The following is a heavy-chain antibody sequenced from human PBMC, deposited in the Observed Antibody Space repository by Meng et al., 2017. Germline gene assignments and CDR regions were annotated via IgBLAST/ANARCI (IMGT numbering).Heavy chain of an antibody. V-gene: IGHV3-30*04. J-gene: IGHJ1*01. CDR2: ISYDGSKK. Sequence: GQRVEAWGGVGRRGEALRLSCAASGGTFSSFAKQWVRQAPGKGLEWVAVISYDGSKKYYANSVKGRFTISRDNSKNTLYLQMNSLRAEDTAVYYCARSVTTMVRGVIIFWGQGTLVTVSS. CDR3: ARSVTTMVRGVIIF. CDR1: GGTFSSFA. D-gene: IGHD3-10*01.